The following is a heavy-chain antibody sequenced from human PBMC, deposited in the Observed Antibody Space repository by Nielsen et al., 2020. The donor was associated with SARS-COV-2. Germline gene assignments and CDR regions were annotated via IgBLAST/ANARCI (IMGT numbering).Heavy chain of an antibody. CDR3: ARGWLRDFFDF. Sequence: SCAISGDSVSRDIGWNWIRQSPSGGLEWLGRAYYRSKWYYDYPLSVRSRITITPDTSKNQFSLHLNSVTPEDTAVYYCARGWLRDFFDFWGQGTLVTVSS. D-gene: IGHD5-12*01. J-gene: IGHJ4*02. V-gene: IGHV6-1*01. CDR1: GDSVSRDIG. CDR2: AYYRSKWYY.